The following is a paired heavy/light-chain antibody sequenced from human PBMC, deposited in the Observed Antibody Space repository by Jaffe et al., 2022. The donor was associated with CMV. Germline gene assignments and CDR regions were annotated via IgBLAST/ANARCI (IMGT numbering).Heavy chain of an antibody. CDR1: GFTFSVYT. V-gene: IGHV3-21*01. D-gene: IGHD4-17*01. Sequence: EVQLVESGGGLVKPGGSLRLSCAASGFTFSVYTMNWVRQAPGKGLEWVSSISSSSNNIYYADSVKGRFTISRDNAENSLYLQMNSLRVEDTAVYYCARYTVTEPLDYWGQGTLVTVSS. CDR2: ISSSSNNI. CDR3: ARYTVTEPLDY. J-gene: IGHJ4*02.
Light chain of an antibody. CDR2: AAS. CDR1: QGIYIS. J-gene: IGKJ1*01. CDR3: LQYDSYPRT. Sequence: DIQMTQSPSSLSASVGDRVTITCRASQGIYISLAWFQQKPGKAPKSLIYAASSLQSGVPSKFSGGGSGTEFTLTISSLQPEDIGTYYCLQYDSYPRTFGQGTTVEIK. V-gene: IGKV1-16*02.